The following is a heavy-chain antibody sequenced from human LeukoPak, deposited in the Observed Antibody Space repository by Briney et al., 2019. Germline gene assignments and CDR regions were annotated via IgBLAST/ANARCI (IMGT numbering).Heavy chain of an antibody. CDR1: GFTFSSYG. V-gene: IGHV3-33*01. J-gene: IGHJ4*02. CDR3: ARDQHAKWEPPGPLDY. Sequence: GGSLRLSCAASGFTFSSYGMHWVRQAPGKGLEWVAVIWYDGSNKYYADSVKGRFTISRDNSKNTLYLQMNSLRAEDTAVYYCARDQHAKWEPPGPLDYWGQGTLVTVSS. D-gene: IGHD1-26*01. CDR2: IWYDGSNK.